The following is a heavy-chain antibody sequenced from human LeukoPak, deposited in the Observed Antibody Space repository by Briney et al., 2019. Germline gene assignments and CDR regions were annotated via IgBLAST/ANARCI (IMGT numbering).Heavy chain of an antibody. V-gene: IGHV4-38-2*02. CDR3: ASLEYSSGWYVAY. J-gene: IGHJ4*02. D-gene: IGHD6-19*01. CDR1: GYSISSGYY. Sequence: SETLSLTCTVSGYSISSGYYWGWIRQPPGKGLEWIGGIYHSGSTYYNPSLKSRVTISVDTSKNQFSLKLSSVTAADTAVYYCASLEYSSGWYVAYWGQGTLVTVSS. CDR2: IYHSGST.